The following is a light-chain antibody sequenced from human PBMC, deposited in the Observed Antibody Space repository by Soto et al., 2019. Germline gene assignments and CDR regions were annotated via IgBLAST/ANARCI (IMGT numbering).Light chain of an antibody. V-gene: IGKV1-5*01. CDR3: QQYNSYSGT. CDR1: KSISSW. Sequence: DIQMTQYPSTLSAAVGDRVTITCRASKSISSWLAWYQQKPGKAPKLLIYDASSLESGVPSRFSGSGSGTEFTLTISSLQPDDFATYYCQQYNSYSGTFGQGTKVEIK. CDR2: DAS. J-gene: IGKJ1*01.